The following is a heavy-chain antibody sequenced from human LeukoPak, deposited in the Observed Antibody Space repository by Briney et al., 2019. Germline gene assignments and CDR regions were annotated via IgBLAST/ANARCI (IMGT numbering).Heavy chain of an antibody. CDR3: AKVRSYCSSTSCYVAGEYFDY. V-gene: IGHV3-11*01. CDR2: ISSSGSTI. D-gene: IGHD2-2*01. J-gene: IGHJ4*02. CDR1: GFTFSDYY. Sequence: PGGSLRLSCAASGFTFSDYYMSWIRQAPGKGLEWVSYISSSGSTIYYADSVKGGFTISRDNAKNSLYLQMNSLRAEDTAVYYCAKVRSYCSSTSCYVAGEYFDYWGQGTLVTVSS.